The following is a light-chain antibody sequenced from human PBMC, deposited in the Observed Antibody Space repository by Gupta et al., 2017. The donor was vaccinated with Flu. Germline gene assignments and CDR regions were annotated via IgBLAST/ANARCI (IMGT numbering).Light chain of an antibody. Sequence: QSVLTQQPSASGTPGQRVTIPCSGSSSNCGSNYVYWYQQLPGAAPKLLNYRNNPRPSGVPARFSASKSDTSASLAISRLRSEDEADYYCTAWDDSLSGVAFGGGTKLTV. CDR1: SSNCGSNY. CDR3: TAWDDSLSGVA. J-gene: IGLJ3*02. V-gene: IGLV1-47*01. CDR2: RNN.